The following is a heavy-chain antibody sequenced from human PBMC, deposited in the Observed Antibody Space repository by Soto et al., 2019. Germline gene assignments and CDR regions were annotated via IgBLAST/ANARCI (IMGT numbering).Heavy chain of an antibody. V-gene: IGHV4-34*01. CDR2: INHSGST. D-gene: IGHD1-1*01. CDR1: GGSFSGYY. J-gene: IGHJ3*02. Sequence: QVQLQQWGAGLLKPSETLSLTCAVYGGSFSGYYWSWIRQPPGKGLEWIGEINHSGSTNYNPSLKSRVTISVDTSKNQFSLKLSSVTAADTAVYYCASLVPTTAGDAFDIWGQGTMVTVSS. CDR3: ASLVPTTAGDAFDI.